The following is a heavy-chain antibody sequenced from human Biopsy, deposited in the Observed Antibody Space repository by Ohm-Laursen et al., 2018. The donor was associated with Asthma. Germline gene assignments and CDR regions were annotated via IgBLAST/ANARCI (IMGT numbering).Heavy chain of an antibody. V-gene: IGHV1-69*01. D-gene: IGHD2-2*01. CDR3: ARKAGSCISRTCYSLDF. Sequence: PSVKVSCKSLGGTFNTYVIGWVRQAPGQGIEWMGGINSVFGTTTYPQKFQDRVTITADDSTSTVYMELSSLRSEDTAVYYCARKAGSCISRTCYSLDFWGQGTLVTVSS. CDR1: GGTFNTYV. J-gene: IGHJ4*02. CDR2: INSVFGTT.